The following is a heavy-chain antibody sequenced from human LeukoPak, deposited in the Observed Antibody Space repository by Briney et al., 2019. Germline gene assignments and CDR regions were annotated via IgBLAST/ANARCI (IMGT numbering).Heavy chain of an antibody. D-gene: IGHD2-21*01. Sequence: PGGSLRLSCAASGFTFSSYAMHWVRQAPGKGLEWVAVISYDGSNKYYADSVKGRFTISRDNSKNTLYLQMNSLRAEDTAVYYCARSNGILWWFPTTSYFDYWGQGTLVTVSS. J-gene: IGHJ4*02. CDR3: ARSNGILWWFPTTSYFDY. CDR1: GFTFSSYA. CDR2: ISYDGSNK. V-gene: IGHV3-30*04.